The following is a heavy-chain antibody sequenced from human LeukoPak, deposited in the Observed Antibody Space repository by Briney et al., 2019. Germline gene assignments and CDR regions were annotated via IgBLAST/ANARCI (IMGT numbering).Heavy chain of an antibody. CDR2: INHSGST. Sequence: PSETLSLTCTVSGASISSGEYYWSWIRQPAGKGLEWIGEINHSGSTNYNPSLKSRVTISVDTSKNQFSLKLSSVTAADTAVYYCAREGLRYFDWLSPAPKRLNWFDPWGQGTLVTVSS. J-gene: IGHJ5*02. CDR3: AREGLRYFDWLSPAPKRLNWFDP. V-gene: IGHV4-61*10. CDR1: GASISSGEYY. D-gene: IGHD3-9*01.